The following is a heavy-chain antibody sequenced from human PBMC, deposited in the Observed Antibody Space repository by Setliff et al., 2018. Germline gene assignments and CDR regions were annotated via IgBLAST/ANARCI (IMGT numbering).Heavy chain of an antibody. J-gene: IGHJ6*03. V-gene: IGHV1-8*02. CDR3: ARDKLWLMGYYYYYYMDV. CDR1: GYTFTSYD. D-gene: IGHD5-18*01. Sequence: RASVKVSCKASGYTFTSYDINWVRQATGQGLEWMGWMNPNSGNTGYAQKFQGRVTMTRNTSISTAYMELSSLRSEDTAVYYCARDKLWLMGYYYYYYMDVWGKGTTVTVSS. CDR2: MNPNSGNT.